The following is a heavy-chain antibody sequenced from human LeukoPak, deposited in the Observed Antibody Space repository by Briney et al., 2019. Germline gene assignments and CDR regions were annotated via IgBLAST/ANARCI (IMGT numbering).Heavy chain of an antibody. V-gene: IGHV3-23*01. CDR2: ISGSGGST. CDR3: ARDPSRLAEAGYLDH. CDR1: GFTFSSYA. J-gene: IGHJ4*02. D-gene: IGHD6-19*01. Sequence: GGSLRLSCAASGFTFSSYAMSWVRQAPGKGLEWVSAISGSGGSTYYADSVKGRFTISRDQSKNTHYLQMNRVRTEDTAVYFCARDPSRLAEAGYLDHWGQGTLVTVSS.